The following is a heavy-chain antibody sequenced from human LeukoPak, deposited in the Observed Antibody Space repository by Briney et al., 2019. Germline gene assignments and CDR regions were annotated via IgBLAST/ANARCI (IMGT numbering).Heavy chain of an antibody. J-gene: IGHJ3*02. D-gene: IGHD3-22*01. Sequence: PSETLSLTCAVSGYSISSGYYWGWIRQPPGKGLEWIGSIYYSGSTYYNPSLKSRVTISVDTSKNQFSLKLSSVTAADTAVYYCASIRNYYDSSGYSSYAFDIWGQGTMVTVSS. CDR1: GYSISSGYY. CDR2: IYYSGST. V-gene: IGHV4-38-2*01. CDR3: ASIRNYYDSSGYSSYAFDI.